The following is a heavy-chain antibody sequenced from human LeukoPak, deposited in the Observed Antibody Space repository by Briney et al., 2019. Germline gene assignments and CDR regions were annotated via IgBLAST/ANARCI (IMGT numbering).Heavy chain of an antibody. CDR3: ARDLYYDILTGSNWAFDY. CDR2: ISWDGAST. Sequence: GGSLRLSCAASGFTFDDYTMHWVRQAPGRGLEWVSLISWDGASTYYADSVKGRFTISRDNAKNSLYLQMNSLRAEDTALYYCARDLYYDILTGSNWAFDYWGQGTLVTVSS. V-gene: IGHV3-43*01. CDR1: GFTFDDYT. J-gene: IGHJ4*02. D-gene: IGHD3-9*01.